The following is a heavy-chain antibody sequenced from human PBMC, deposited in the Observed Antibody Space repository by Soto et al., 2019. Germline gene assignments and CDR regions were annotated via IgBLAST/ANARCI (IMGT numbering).Heavy chain of an antibody. Sequence: SVKVSCKASGGTFSSYAISWVRQAPGQGLEWMGGIIPIFGTANYAQKFQGRVTITADESTSTAYMELSSLRSEDTAVYYCARDCGITMVRGVRATDAFDIWGQGTMVTVSS. J-gene: IGHJ3*02. CDR2: IIPIFGTA. CDR3: ARDCGITMVRGVRATDAFDI. CDR1: GGTFSSYA. V-gene: IGHV1-69*13. D-gene: IGHD3-10*01.